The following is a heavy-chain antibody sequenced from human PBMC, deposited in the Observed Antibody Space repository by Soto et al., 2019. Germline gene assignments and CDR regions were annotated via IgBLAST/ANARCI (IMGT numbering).Heavy chain of an antibody. CDR1: DGSISSGGYS. CDR3: ARVSDSGYEYFDY. CDR2: IYHSGST. J-gene: IGHJ4*02. D-gene: IGHD5-12*01. V-gene: IGHV4-30-2*01. Sequence: SSETLSLTCAVSDGSISSGGYSWSWIRQPPGKGLEWIGYIYHSGSTYYNPSLESRVTIAVDRSKNQFSLKLSSVTAADTAVYYCARVSDSGYEYFDYWGQGTLVTVSS.